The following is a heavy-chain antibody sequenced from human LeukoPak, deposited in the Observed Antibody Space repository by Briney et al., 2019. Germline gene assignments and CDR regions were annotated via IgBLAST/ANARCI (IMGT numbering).Heavy chain of an antibody. CDR3: ARGPSGQNEGSGRRWFDP. J-gene: IGHJ5*02. CDR1: GGSFSGYY. CDR2: INHSGST. D-gene: IGHD3-10*01. V-gene: IGHV4-34*01. Sequence: SETLSLTCAVYGGSFSGYYRSWIRQPPGKGLEWIGEINHSGSTNYNPSLKSRVTISVDTSKNQFSLKLSSVTAADTAVYYCARGPSGQNEGSGRRWFDPWGQGTLVTVSS.